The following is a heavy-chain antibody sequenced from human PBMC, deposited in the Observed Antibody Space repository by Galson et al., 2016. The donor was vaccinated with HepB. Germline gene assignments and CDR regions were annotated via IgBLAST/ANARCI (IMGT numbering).Heavy chain of an antibody. CDR1: GFTFRSYG. Sequence: SLRLSCAASGFTFRSYGMHWVRQAPGRGLYWVAFIWYDGSKTYYADSVRGRSTISRDNSKNTVFLQMNSMRAEDTAVYYCAGLRTGTIYWGQGALVTVSS. V-gene: IGHV3-33*01. J-gene: IGHJ4*02. D-gene: IGHD3/OR15-3a*01. CDR2: IWYDGSKT. CDR3: AGLRTGTIY.